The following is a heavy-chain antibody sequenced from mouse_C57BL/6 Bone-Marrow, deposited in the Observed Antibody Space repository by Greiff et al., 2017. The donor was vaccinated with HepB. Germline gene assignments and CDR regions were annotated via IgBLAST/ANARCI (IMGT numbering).Heavy chain of an antibody. CDR3: TTSGVYDEAWFAY. CDR1: GFNIKDYY. Sequence: VQLQQSVAELVRPGASVKLSCTASGFNIKDYYMHWVKQRPEQGLEWIGRIDPEDGDTEYAPKFKGKATMTADTSSNTAYLQLSSLTSEDTAVYYCTTSGVYDEAWFAYWGQGTLVTVSA. CDR2: IDPEDGDT. V-gene: IGHV14-1*01. J-gene: IGHJ3*01. D-gene: IGHD2-12*01.